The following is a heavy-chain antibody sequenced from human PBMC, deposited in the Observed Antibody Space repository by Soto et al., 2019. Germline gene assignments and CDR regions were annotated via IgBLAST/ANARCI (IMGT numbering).Heavy chain of an antibody. CDR1: GFTLSRYA. CDR2: ISVSGGST. V-gene: IGHV3-23*01. J-gene: IGHJ4*02. Sequence: GGSLRLSCAASGFTLSRYAMSWVRQAPGKGLEWVSAISVSGGSTYYADSVKGRFTISRDNSKNTLYLQMNSLRAEDTAIYYCAKDSSDYNYFDYWGQGTLVTVSS. CDR3: AKDSSDYNYFDY. D-gene: IGHD3-10*01.